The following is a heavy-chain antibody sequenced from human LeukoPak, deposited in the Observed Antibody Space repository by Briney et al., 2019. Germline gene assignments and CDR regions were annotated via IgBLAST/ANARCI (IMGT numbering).Heavy chain of an antibody. D-gene: IGHD5-12*01. CDR2: ISGSGGST. Sequence: AISGSGGSTYYADSVKGRFTISRDNSKNTLYLQMNSLRAEDTAVYYCAKSRDVVATVFDYWGQGPLVTVSS. J-gene: IGHJ4*02. V-gene: IGHV3-23*01. CDR3: AKSRDVVATVFDY.